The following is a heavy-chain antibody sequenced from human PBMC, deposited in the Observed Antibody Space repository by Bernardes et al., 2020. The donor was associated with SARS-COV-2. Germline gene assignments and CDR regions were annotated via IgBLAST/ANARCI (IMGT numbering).Heavy chain of an antibody. CDR2: IYSSGST. D-gene: IGHD6-13*01. Sequence: SETLSLTCTVSGGSISSYYWSWIRQPAGKGLEWIGRIYSSGSTNYNPSLKSRVTMSVDTSKNQFSLNLSSVTAADTAEYYCARARAAAGPPDYWGEGTLVNVSS. CDR1: GGSISSYY. CDR3: ARARAAAGPPDY. V-gene: IGHV4-4*07. J-gene: IGHJ4*02.